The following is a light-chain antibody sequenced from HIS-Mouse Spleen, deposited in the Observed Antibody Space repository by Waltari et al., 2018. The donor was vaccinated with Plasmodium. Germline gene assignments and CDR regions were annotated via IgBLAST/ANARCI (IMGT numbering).Light chain of an antibody. J-gene: IGLJ3*02. V-gene: IGLV3-10*01. CDR1: AFPKKY. CDR2: EDS. Sequence: SYELTQPPSVSVSPGQTARITCSGDAFPKKYAYWYQQKSRQAPVLVIYEDSKRPSGIPERFSGSSSGTMATLTISGAQVEDEADYYCYSTDSSGNHRVFGGGTKLTVL. CDR3: YSTDSSGNHRV.